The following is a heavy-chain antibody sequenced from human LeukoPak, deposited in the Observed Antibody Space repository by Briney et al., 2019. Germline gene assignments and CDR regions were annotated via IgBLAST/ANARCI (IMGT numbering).Heavy chain of an antibody. CDR1: GFTFSSYA. V-gene: IGHV3-30-3*01. CDR3: ARESFSGWYDDD. CDR2: ISYDGSNK. Sequence: GGSLRLSCAASGFTFSSYAMHWVRQAPGKGLEWVAVISYDGSNKYYADSVKGRFTISRDNSKNTLYLQMNSLRAEDTAVYYCARESFSGWYDDDWGKGTLVTVSS. D-gene: IGHD6-19*01. J-gene: IGHJ4*02.